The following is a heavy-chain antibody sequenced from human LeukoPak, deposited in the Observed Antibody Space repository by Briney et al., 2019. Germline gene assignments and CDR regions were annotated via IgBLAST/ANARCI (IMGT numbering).Heavy chain of an antibody. D-gene: IGHD5-12*01. CDR1: GFTFSSYE. CDR3: ARVGYSGWNLEY. V-gene: IGHV3-48*03. Sequence: PGGSLRLSCAASGFTFSSYEMNWVRQAPGKGLEWVSYISSSGSTIYYADSVKGRFTISRGDAKNSLYVQMNSLRDEDTAVYYCARVGYSGWNLEYWGQGTLVTVSS. CDR2: ISSSGSTI. J-gene: IGHJ4*02.